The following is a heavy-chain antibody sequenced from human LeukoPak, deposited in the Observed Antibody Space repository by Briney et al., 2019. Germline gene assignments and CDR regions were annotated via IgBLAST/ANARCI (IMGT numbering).Heavy chain of an antibody. J-gene: IGHJ3*02. Sequence: SETLSLTCTVSGGSISRHYWSWIRQPAGKGREWIGHISYIGITNYKPSLKSRVTISVDTSKNQCSLKVTSVTAADTAVYYCASDANDAFDIWGQGTMVTVSS. V-gene: IGHV4-59*11. CDR2: ISYIGIT. CDR1: GGSISRHY. CDR3: ASDANDAFDI.